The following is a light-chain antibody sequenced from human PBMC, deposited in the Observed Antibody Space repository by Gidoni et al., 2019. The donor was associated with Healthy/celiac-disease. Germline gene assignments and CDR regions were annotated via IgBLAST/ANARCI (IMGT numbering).Light chain of an antibody. CDR1: SSNIGAGYD. V-gene: IGLV1-40*01. Sequence: QSVLTQPPSVYGAPGQRVTISCTGSSSNIGAGYDVHWYQQLPGTAPKLLIYGNSNRPSGVPALFSGSKSGTSASRAITGLHAEDEADYYCQSYDSSLSCYVFGTGTKVTVL. CDR3: QSYDSSLSCYV. J-gene: IGLJ1*01. CDR2: GNS.